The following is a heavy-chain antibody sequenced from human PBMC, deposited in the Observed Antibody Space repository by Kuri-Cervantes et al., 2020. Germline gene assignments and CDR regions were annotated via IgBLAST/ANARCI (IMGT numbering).Heavy chain of an antibody. Sequence: LSLTCVGSGITLSNAWMSWVRQAPGKGLEWVAVISYDGSNKYYADSVKGRFTISRDNSKNTLYLQMNSLRAEDTAVYYCARASDHDYEIDYWGQGTLVTVSS. CDR3: ARASDHDYEIDY. V-gene: IGHV3-30*03. CDR2: ISYDGSNK. D-gene: IGHD4-17*01. J-gene: IGHJ4*02. CDR1: GITLSNAW.